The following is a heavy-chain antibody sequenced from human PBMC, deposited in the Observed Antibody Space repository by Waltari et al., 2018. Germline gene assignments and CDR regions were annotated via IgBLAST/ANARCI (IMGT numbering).Heavy chain of an antibody. D-gene: IGHD2-2*01. CDR3: ARAEGDCSSTSCSEDAFDI. CDR1: GGPISSGGYY. V-gene: IGHV4-31*03. CDR2: IYYSGST. Sequence: QVQLQESGPGLVKPSQTLSLTCTVSGGPISSGGYYCGGVRQPPGKGLEWIGYIYYSGSTYYNPSLKSRVTISVDTSKNQFSLKLSSVTAADTAVYYCARAEGDCSSTSCSEDAFDIWGQGTMVTVSS. J-gene: IGHJ3*02.